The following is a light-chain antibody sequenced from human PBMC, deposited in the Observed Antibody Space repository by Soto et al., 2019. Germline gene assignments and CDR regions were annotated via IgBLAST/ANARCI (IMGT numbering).Light chain of an antibody. V-gene: IGLV1-44*01. CDR1: RSNVGSNT. J-gene: IGLJ2*01. Sequence: QSVLTQPPSASGTPGQRVTIPCSGGRSNVGSNTVNWYQHLPGTAPKLLIFSNDERPSGVPDRFSGSKSGTSASLAISGLQSDDEADYYCATWDDSLNGVVFGGGTKVTVL. CDR3: ATWDDSLNGVV. CDR2: SND.